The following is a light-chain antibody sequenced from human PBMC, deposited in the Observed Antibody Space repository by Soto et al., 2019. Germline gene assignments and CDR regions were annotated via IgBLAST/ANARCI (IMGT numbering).Light chain of an antibody. CDR1: RSDVGGYDY. V-gene: IGLV2-14*01. CDR2: DVT. CDR3: TSNTNSSLYV. J-gene: IGLJ1*01. Sequence: QSVLTQPASVSGSPGQAIAISCTGTRSDVGGYDYVSWYQQHPGKAPKLMIYDVTDRPSGVSNRFSGSKSGNTASLTISGFHADDATEYEFTSNTNSSLYVFLTSTEVSVL.